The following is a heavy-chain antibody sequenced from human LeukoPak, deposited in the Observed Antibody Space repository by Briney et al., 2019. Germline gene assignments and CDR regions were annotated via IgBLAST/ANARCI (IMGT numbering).Heavy chain of an antibody. CDR1: GFTFDDYA. J-gene: IGHJ4*02. V-gene: IGHV3-9*01. CDR3: AKDPPTYTTVTTSPVFDY. D-gene: IGHD4-17*01. CDR2: ISWNSGSI. Sequence: GGSLRLSCAASGFTFDDYAMHWVRQAPGKGLEWVSGISWNSGSIGYADSVKGRFTISRDNAKNSLYLQMNSLRAEDTALYYCAKDPPTYTTVTTSPVFDYWGQGTLVTVSS.